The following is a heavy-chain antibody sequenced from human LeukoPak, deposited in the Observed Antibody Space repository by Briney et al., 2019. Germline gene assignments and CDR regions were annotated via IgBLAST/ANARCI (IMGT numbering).Heavy chain of an antibody. CDR2: IYYSGST. V-gene: IGHV4-30-4*08. J-gene: IGHJ4*02. D-gene: IGHD6-19*01. Sequence: SETLSLTCAVYGGSFSGYYWSWIRQPPGKGLEWIGYIYYSGSTYYNPSLKSRVTISVDTSKNQFSLKLSSVTAADTAVYYCARASLYRIAVGYWGQGTLVTVSS. CDR3: ARASLYRIAVGY. CDR1: GGSFSGYY.